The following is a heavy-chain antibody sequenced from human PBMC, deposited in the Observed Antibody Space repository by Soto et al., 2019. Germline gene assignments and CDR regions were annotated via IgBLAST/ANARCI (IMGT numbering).Heavy chain of an antibody. V-gene: IGHV4-4*02. CDR3: ARGMLMSVYYYGMDV. J-gene: IGHJ6*02. Sequence: SETLSLTCAVSGGSLSSSNWWSWVRQPPGKALEWLGEINHSGSTNYNPSLKSRVTISVDTSKNQFSLKLSSVTAADTAVYYCARGMLMSVYYYGMDVWGQGTTVTVS. CDR2: INHSGST. CDR1: GGSLSSSNW. D-gene: IGHD2-8*01.